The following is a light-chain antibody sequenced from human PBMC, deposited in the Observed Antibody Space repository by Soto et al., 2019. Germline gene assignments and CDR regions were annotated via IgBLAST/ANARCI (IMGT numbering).Light chain of an antibody. CDR2: GTS. CDR1: QSVGSS. Sequence: EIVLTQSPGTLSLSLGERATLSCRASQSVGSSVAWYQQKPGQAPRLVIFGTSSRAAGIPDRFSASGSGTDFSLTISRLEPEDLAVYYCQRYGSSPPDTFGQGTKLEIK. J-gene: IGKJ2*01. CDR3: QRYGSSPPDT. V-gene: IGKV3-20*01.